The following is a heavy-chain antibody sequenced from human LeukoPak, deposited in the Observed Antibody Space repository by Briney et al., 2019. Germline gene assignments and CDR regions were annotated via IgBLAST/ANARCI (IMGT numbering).Heavy chain of an antibody. CDR1: GFTFSSYS. V-gene: IGHV3-48*01. J-gene: IGHJ6*03. D-gene: IGHD6-19*01. Sequence: PGGSLRLSCAASGFTFSSYSMNSVRQAPGKGLEWVSYISSSSSTIYYADSVKGRFTISRDNAKNSLYLQMNSLRAEDTAVYYCARDYGTGWYALYYYYMDVWGKGTTVTVSS. CDR3: ARDYGTGWYALYYYYMDV. CDR2: ISSSSSTI.